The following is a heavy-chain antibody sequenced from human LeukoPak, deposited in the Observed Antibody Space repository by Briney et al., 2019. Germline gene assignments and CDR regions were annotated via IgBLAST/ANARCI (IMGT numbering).Heavy chain of an antibody. Sequence: SETLSLTCTVSGGSIGSNYWTWIRQPPGKGLEYIGYIYYTGGTNYNPSLRSRVTMSVDTSKNQFSLKLSSVTAADTAVYFCAKYGNSGWVSDYWGQGTLVTVSS. J-gene: IGHJ4*02. CDR3: AKYGNSGWVSDY. CDR2: IYYTGGT. D-gene: IGHD6-19*01. CDR1: GGSIGSNY. V-gene: IGHV4-59*08.